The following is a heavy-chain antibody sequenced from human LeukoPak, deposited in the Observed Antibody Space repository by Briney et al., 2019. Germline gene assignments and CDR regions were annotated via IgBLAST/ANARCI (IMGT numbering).Heavy chain of an antibody. V-gene: IGHV6-1*01. D-gene: IGHD5-24*01. J-gene: IGHJ3*01. CDR1: GDSVSGNSTA. CDR2: TYYRSKWYN. Sequence: SQTLSLTCAISGDSVSGNSTAYNWIRQSPSRGLEWLGRTYYRSKWYNDYAVSVKSRITISPDTSKNQLSLQLNSATPDDTAVYYCARGGQGDGYSADEAFDFWGQGTMVTVSS. CDR3: ARGGQGDGYSADEAFDF.